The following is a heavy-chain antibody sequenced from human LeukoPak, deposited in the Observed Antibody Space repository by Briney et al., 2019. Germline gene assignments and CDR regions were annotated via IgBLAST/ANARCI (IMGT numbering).Heavy chain of an antibody. CDR1: GFTFSSYS. Sequence: GGSLRLSCAASGFTFSSYSMNWVRQAPGKGLEWVSSISSSSSYIYYADSVKGRFTISRDNAKNSLYLQMNSLRAEDTALYYCAKDLVAKSRIAAAGLDYWGQGTLVTVSS. V-gene: IGHV3-21*04. D-gene: IGHD6-13*01. CDR2: ISSSSSYI. J-gene: IGHJ4*02. CDR3: AKDLVAKSRIAAAGLDY.